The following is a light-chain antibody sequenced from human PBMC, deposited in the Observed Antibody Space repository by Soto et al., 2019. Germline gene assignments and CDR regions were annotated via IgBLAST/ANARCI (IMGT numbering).Light chain of an antibody. V-gene: IGKV3-15*01. Sequence: EIVMTQSPATLSVSPGERATLSCRASQSVSSNLAWYQQKPGQAPRLLIYGASTRETGIPARFSGSGAGTEFTLNINSLQAEDFAVYYCQQYYNWPRTFGQGTKVDIK. CDR2: GAS. CDR1: QSVSSN. J-gene: IGKJ1*01. CDR3: QQYYNWPRT.